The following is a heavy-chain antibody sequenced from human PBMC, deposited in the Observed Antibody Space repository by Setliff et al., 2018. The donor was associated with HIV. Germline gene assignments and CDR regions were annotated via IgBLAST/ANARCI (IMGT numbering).Heavy chain of an antibody. V-gene: IGHV3-64*02. CDR3: ATDGSYDILTGPTPGAYDM. CDR2: TGGNDGRT. J-gene: IGHJ3*02. Sequence: GGSLRLSCAASGFTFSHFSMHWVRQAPGKGLEYVSATGGNDGRTYYADSVKGRFTISRDNTKNVLYLQMGNLTFEDTAVYYCATDGSYDILTGPTPGAYDMWGQGTVVTVSS. D-gene: IGHD3-9*01. CDR1: GFTFSHFS.